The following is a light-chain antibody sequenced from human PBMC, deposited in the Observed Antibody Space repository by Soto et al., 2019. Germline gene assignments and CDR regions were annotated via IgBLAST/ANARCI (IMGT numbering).Light chain of an antibody. V-gene: IGKV3-11*01. CDR1: QSVSSY. Sequence: EIVLTQSPATLSLSPGERATLSCRASQSVSSYLAWYQQKPGQAPRLLIYDASKRATGIPARFSDSGSGKDFTLTVSSRAPEYFAVYYCQQRRNWPTYAFGQGNKLEIQ. CDR3: QQRRNWPTYA. J-gene: IGKJ2*01. CDR2: DAS.